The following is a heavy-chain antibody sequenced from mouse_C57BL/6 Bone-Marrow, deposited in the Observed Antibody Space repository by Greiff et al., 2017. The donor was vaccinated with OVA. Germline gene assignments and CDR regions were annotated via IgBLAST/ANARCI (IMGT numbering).Heavy chain of an antibody. J-gene: IGHJ4*01. V-gene: IGHV1-15*01. CDR2: IDPETGGT. CDR1: GYTFTDYE. Sequence: QVQLQQSGAELVRPGASVTLSCKASGYTFTDYEMHWVKQTPVHGLEWIGAIDPETGGTAYNQKFTGKAILTADKSSSTAYMDLRSLTSEDSAVYYCTRGYSNYYSMDYWGQGTSVTVSS. CDR3: TRGYSNYYSMDY. D-gene: IGHD2-5*01.